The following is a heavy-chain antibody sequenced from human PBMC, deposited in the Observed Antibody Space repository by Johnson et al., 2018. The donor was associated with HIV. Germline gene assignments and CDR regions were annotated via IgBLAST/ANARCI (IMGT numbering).Heavy chain of an antibody. CDR3: AKDIARYSSGHYLVALDI. CDR2: ISWNSGSI. CDR1: GITVSSNY. Sequence: VLLVESGRGLVKPGGSLRLSCAASGITVSSNYMSWVRQAPGKGLEWVSRISWNSGSIGYADSVKGRFTISRDNAKNSLYLQMNSLRPEDTALYYCAKDIARYSSGHYLVALDIWGQGTMVTVSS. D-gene: IGHD3-22*01. V-gene: IGHV3-9*01. J-gene: IGHJ3*02.